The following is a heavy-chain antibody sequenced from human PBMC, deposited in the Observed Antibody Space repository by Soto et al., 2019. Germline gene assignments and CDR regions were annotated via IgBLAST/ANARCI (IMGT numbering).Heavy chain of an antibody. CDR2: ISTSNSAI. J-gene: IGHJ4*02. Sequence: PGGSLRLSCAASGFSFSSYCMNWVRQAPGKGLEWISYISTSNSAIYYADSVKGRFTISRDDAKSSLYLQMGSLRDEDTAVYYCARDLIGTYSIDSWGQGTLVTVS. V-gene: IGHV3-48*02. CDR3: ARDLIGTYSIDS. CDR1: GFSFSSYC. D-gene: IGHD2-21*01.